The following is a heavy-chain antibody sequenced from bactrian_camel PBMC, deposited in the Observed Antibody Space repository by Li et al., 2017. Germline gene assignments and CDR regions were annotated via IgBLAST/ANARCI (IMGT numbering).Heavy chain of an antibody. V-gene: IGHV3S40*01. CDR3: MSGPPPTVAAGHYNY. Sequence: VQLVESGGGSVQAGGSLRLSCAASGHTSSPYCMGWIRQAPGKEREGVARIATGSGNTYYADSVKGRFTISRNNAKNTVYLQVNDLRPKDTAVYYCMSGPPPTVAAGHYNYWGQGTQVTVS. CDR2: IATGSGNT. J-gene: IGHJ4*01. D-gene: IGHD6*01. CDR1: GHTSSPYC.